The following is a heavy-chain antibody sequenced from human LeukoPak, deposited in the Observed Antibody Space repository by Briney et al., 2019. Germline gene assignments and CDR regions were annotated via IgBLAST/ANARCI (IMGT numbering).Heavy chain of an antibody. CDR2: ISSSDNTI. CDR3: ARGFYTYDQ. V-gene: IGHV3-11*04. D-gene: IGHD5-24*01. J-gene: IGHJ5*02. Sequence: PGGSLRLSCAASGFTFSDYYMSWIRQAPGKGLEWVSSISSSDNTIYYTDSVKGRFAISRDNAKNSLYLQMKSLRAEDTAVYYCARGFYTYDQWGQGTPVTVSS. CDR1: GFTFSDYY.